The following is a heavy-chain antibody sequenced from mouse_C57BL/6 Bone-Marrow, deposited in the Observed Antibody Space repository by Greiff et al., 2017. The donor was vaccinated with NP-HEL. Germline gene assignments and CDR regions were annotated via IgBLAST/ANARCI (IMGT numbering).Heavy chain of an antibody. CDR1: GYAFSSSW. CDR3: ARGVLRTPFDY. V-gene: IGHV1-82*01. Sequence: QVQLKQSGPELVKPGASVKISCKASGYAFSSSWMNWVKQRPGKGLEWIGRIYPGDGDTNYNGKFKGKATLTADKSSSTAYMQLSSLTSEDSAVYFCARGVLRTPFDYWGQGTTLTVSS. CDR2: IYPGDGDT. D-gene: IGHD1-1*01. J-gene: IGHJ2*01.